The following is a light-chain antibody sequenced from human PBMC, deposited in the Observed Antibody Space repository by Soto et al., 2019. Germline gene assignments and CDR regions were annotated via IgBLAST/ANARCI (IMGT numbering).Light chain of an antibody. CDR2: NAS. V-gene: IGKV3-20*01. CDR3: QQYNSYPWT. Sequence: EIVLSQSPGTLSLSPGERATLSCTASQTVIRNYLAWHQQKPGQPPRLLIYNASNRTTGIPARFSGSGSGTEFTLTITSLQPDDFATYYCQQYNSYPWTFGQGTKVDIK. CDR1: QTVIRNY. J-gene: IGKJ1*01.